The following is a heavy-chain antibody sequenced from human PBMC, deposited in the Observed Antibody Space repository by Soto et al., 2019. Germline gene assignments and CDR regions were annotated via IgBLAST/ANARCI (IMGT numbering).Heavy chain of an antibody. D-gene: IGHD3-3*01. CDR2: ISWNSGSI. Sequence: EVQLVESGGGLVQPGRSLRLSCAASGFTFDDYVMHWVRQAPGKGLEWVSGISWNSGSIGYADSVKGRFTISRDNAQNSLYLQMNSLRAEDTALYYCAKEMGYDFWSGYSPPGYYYGMDVWGQGTTVTVSS. CDR3: AKEMGYDFWSGYSPPGYYYGMDV. CDR1: GFTFDDYV. V-gene: IGHV3-9*01. J-gene: IGHJ6*02.